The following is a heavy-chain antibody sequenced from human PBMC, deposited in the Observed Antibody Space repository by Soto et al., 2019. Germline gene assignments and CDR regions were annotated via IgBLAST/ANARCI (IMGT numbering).Heavy chain of an antibody. Sequence: ASVKVSCKASGYTFTGYYMHWVRQAPGQGLEWMGWINPNSGGTNYAQKFQGWVTMTRDTSISTAYMELSRLRSDDTAVYYCARGRSAAPTTYYYYYYMDVWGKGTTVTVSS. J-gene: IGHJ6*03. V-gene: IGHV1-2*04. CDR2: INPNSGGT. CDR3: ARGRSAAPTTYYYYYYMDV. D-gene: IGHD2-2*01. CDR1: GYTFTGYY.